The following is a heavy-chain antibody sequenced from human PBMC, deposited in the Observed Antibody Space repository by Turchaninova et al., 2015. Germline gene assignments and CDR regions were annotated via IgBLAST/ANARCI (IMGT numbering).Heavy chain of an antibody. CDR1: GGSFSVYY. J-gene: IGHJ4*02. D-gene: IGHD6-19*01. CDR3: AREGYSSGWYYFDY. Sequence: QVQLQQWGAGLLKPSETLSLTCAASGGSFSVYYCSVSRQPPGKGLEGIGKINHRGSTNYSPSLKSRVTISVDTSKNQFSLKLSSVTAADTAVYYCAREGYSSGWYYFDYWGQGTLVTVSS. CDR2: INHRGST. V-gene: IGHV4-34*01.